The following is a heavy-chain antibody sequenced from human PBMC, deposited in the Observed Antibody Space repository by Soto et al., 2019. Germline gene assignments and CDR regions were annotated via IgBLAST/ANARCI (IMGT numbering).Heavy chain of an antibody. CDR3: AKGSWVHHGSEGGNWLDP. CDR1: GVSFSNYA. CDR2: ISHSGSST. V-gene: IGHV3-23*01. Sequence: EVQLLESGGGLVPPGGSLRLSCAASGVSFSNYAMNWVRQAPGKGLEWVSGISHSGSSTYYGDAVKGRFTISRDNSKNTLYLQMNSLRAEDTAVYYCAKGSWVHHGSEGGNWLDPWGQGTLVTVSS. D-gene: IGHD3-10*01. J-gene: IGHJ5*02.